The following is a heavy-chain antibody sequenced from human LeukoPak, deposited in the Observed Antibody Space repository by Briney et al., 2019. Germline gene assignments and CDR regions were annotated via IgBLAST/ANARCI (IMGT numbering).Heavy chain of an antibody. CDR2: INHSGST. CDR1: GFTFSSYG. D-gene: IGHD6-13*01. V-gene: IGHV4-34*01. CDR3: ARERSKRYSSNWQYYYYYYMDV. J-gene: IGHJ6*03. Sequence: GSLRLSCAASGFTFSSYGMHWVRQPPGKGLEWIGEINHSGSTNYNPSLKSRVTISVDTSKNQFSLKLSSVTAADTAVYYCARERSKRYSSNWQYYYYYYMDVWGKGTTVTVSS.